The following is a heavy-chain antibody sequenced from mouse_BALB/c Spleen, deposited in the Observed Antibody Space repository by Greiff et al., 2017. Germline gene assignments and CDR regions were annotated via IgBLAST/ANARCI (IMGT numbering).Heavy chain of an antibody. D-gene: IGHD2-3*01. CDR1: GYTFTNYW. CDR3: ARSDGYYIWFAY. J-gene: IGHJ3*01. V-gene: IGHV1-63*02. CDR2: IYPGGGYT. Sequence: QVQLQQSGAELVRPGTSVKISCKASGYTFTNYWLGWVKQRPGHGLEWIGDIYPGGGYTNYNEKFKGKATLTADTSSSTAYMQLSSLTSEDSAVYFCARSDGYYIWFAYWGQGTLVTVSA.